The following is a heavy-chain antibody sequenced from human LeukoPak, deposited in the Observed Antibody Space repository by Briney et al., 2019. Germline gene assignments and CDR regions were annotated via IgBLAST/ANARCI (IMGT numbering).Heavy chain of an antibody. J-gene: IGHJ3*02. V-gene: IGHV4-38-2*02. CDR1: GYSISSGYY. CDR3: ARDEGYCSGGSCYRSAFDI. CDR2: IYHSGST. Sequence: ETLSLTCAVSGYSISSGYYWGWIRQPPGKGLEWIGSIYHSGSTYYNPSLKSRVTISVDTSKNQFSLKLSSVTAADTAVYYCARDEGYCSGGSCYRSAFDIWGQGTMVTVSS. D-gene: IGHD2-15*01.